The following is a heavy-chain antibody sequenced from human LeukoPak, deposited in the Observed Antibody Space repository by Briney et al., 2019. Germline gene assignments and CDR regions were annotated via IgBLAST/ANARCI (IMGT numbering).Heavy chain of an antibody. D-gene: IGHD5-18*01. CDR3: ARALSGYSYVLDY. CDR2: IYSDGST. J-gene: IGHJ4*02. Sequence: GGSLRLSCAASGFTVSSNYMSWVRQAPGKGLEWVSVIYSDGSTYYADSVKGRFTISRDNSKNTLYLQMNSLRAENTAVYYCARALSGYSYVLDYWGQGMLVTVSS. V-gene: IGHV3-66*01. CDR1: GFTVSSNY.